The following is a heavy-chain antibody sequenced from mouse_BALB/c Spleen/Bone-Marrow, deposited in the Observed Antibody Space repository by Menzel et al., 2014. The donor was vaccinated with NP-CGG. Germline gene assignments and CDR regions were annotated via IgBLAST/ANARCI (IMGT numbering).Heavy chain of an antibody. Sequence: DVKLVESGGGLVQPGGSLKLSCTASGFELSRYWMSWVRQAPGKGLEWIGEINPNSRTINYTPSLKERFIISRDNAKNTLCLQMSKVRSEDTAFYFCASCGYYGWLAYWGQGTLVTVSA. V-gene: IGHV4-1*02. CDR2: INPNSRTI. CDR3: ASCGYYGWLAY. CDR1: GFELSRYW. J-gene: IGHJ3*01. D-gene: IGHD2-3*01.